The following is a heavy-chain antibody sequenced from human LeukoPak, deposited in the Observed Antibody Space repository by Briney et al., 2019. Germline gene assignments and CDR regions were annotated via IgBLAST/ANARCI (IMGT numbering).Heavy chain of an antibody. D-gene: IGHD5-18*01. CDR2: ISGSGGST. CDR3: AKDFGIQLWLRGYYFDY. Sequence: GGSLRLSCAAYGFTFSSYAMSWVRQAPGKGLEWVSAISGSGGSTYYADSVKGRFTSSRDNSKNSLYLQMNSLRAKDTAVYYCAKDFGIQLWLRGYYFDYWGQGTLVTVS. J-gene: IGHJ4*02. V-gene: IGHV3-23*01. CDR1: GFTFSSYA.